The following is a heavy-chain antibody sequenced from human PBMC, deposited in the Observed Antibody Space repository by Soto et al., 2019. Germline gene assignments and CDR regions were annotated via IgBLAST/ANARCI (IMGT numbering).Heavy chain of an antibody. CDR1: VFTFSSYS. CDR3: VTVYNSGWYVDY. D-gene: IGHD6-19*01. CDR2: ISSSSSTI. Sequence: PGGSMRLSCAASVFTFSSYSMNLVRQAPGKGLEWVSYISSSSSTIYYADSVKGRFTISRDNAKNSLYLQMNSLRGEDTAVYYCVTVYNSGWYVDYWGQGTLVTVSS. V-gene: IGHV3-48*01. J-gene: IGHJ4*02.